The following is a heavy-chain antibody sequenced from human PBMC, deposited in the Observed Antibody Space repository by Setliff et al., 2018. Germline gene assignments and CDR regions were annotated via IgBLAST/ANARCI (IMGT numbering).Heavy chain of an antibody. CDR3: ARDRGGASTRDH. CDR1: GFTFSAYA. J-gene: IGHJ4*02. CDR2: ISNDGRRT. Sequence: GGSLRLSCAASGFTFSAYALHWVRQAPVRGLEYVSAISNDGRRTYYTDSVKGRFTISRDNSKNTLYLQMSSLRAEDTAIYYCARDRGGASTRDHWGQGTLVTVSS. V-gene: IGHV3-64*02. D-gene: IGHD1-26*01.